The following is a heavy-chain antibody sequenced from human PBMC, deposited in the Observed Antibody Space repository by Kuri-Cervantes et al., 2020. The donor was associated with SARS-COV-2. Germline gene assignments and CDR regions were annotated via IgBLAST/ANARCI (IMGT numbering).Heavy chain of an antibody. J-gene: IGHJ4*02. CDR3: ASGSIAAAGTLPSFDY. V-gene: IGHV1-69*05. Sequence: SVKVSCKASGGTFSSYAISWVRQAPGQGLEWMGGIIPIFGTANYSQKFQGRVTITTDEPTSAAYMELSSLRSEDTAVYYCASGSIAAAGTLPSFDYWGQGTLVTVSS. CDR2: IIPIFGTA. D-gene: IGHD6-13*01. CDR1: GGTFSSYA.